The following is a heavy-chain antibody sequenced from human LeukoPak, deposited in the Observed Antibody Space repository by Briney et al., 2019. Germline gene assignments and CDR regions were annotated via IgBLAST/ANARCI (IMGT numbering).Heavy chain of an antibody. V-gene: IGHV3-7*01. CDR1: GFTFSSCW. CDR3: ARSGVLRFLEWAYDY. J-gene: IGHJ4*02. CDR2: IKQDGSEK. D-gene: IGHD3-3*01. Sequence: GGSLRLSCAASGFTFSSCWMSWVRQAPGKGLEWVANIKQDGSEKYYVDSVKGRFTISRDNAKNSLYPQMNSLRAEDTAVYYCARSGVLRFLEWAYDYWGQGTLVTVSS.